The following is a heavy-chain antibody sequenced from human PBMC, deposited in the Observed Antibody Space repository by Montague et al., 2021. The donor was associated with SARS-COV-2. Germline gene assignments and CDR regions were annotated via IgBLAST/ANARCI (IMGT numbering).Heavy chain of an antibody. Sequence: SETLSLTCTISCGSIQAFYGRSLVRTPVTVLYCIASISDNKSTNYNPSLTSRVTMSVDTSKNQFSLKVNSVTAADTAVYYCARHYSATLPAVYWGQGTLVNVS. D-gene: IGHD2-15*01. V-gene: IGHV4-59*08. CDR1: CGSIQAFY. J-gene: IGHJ4*02. CDR2: ISDNKST. CDR3: ARHYSATLPAVY.